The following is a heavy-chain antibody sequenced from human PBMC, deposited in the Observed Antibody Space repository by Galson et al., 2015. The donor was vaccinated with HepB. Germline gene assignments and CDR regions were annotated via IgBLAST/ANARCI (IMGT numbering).Heavy chain of an antibody. CDR1: GFTFSSYA. D-gene: IGHD2-15*01. V-gene: IGHV3-30-3*01. Sequence: SLRLSCAASGFTFSSYAMHWVRQAPGKGLEWVAVISYDGSNKYYGDSVKGRFTISRNNSKNTLYLQMNSLRAEDTAVYYCARDGCRSSSCERGPGSYWGQGALVTVSS. CDR2: ISYDGSNK. CDR3: ARDGCRSSSCERGPGSY. J-gene: IGHJ4*02.